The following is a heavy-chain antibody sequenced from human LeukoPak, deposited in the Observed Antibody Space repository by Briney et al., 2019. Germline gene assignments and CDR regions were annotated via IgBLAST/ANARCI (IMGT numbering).Heavy chain of an antibody. CDR3: ASTIQCRFDP. J-gene: IGHJ5*02. D-gene: IGHD5-24*01. CDR1: GFTVSSNY. CDR2: IYAAGNT. V-gene: IGHV3-66*01. Sequence: GGSLRLSCAASGFTVSSNYVSWVRQGPGKGLEWVSVIYAAGNTYCADSVKSKYTIPRDNSKNTLYLQKSRLRAEDTAVNYCASTIQCRFDPWGQGTLVTVSS.